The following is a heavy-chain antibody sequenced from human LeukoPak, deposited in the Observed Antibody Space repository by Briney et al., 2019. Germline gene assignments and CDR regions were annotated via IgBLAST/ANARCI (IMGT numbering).Heavy chain of an antibody. CDR2: IYYSGST. CDR3: ARDRVIAAAALEFDY. V-gene: IGHV4-39*07. CDR1: GGSVSSSRNY. J-gene: IGHJ4*02. Sequence: PSETLSLTCFVSGGSVSSSRNYWGWIRQSPGKGLEWIGSIYYSGSTYYNPSLKSRVTISVDTSKNQFSLKLSSVTAADTAVYYCARDRVIAAAALEFDYWGQGTLVTVSS. D-gene: IGHD6-13*01.